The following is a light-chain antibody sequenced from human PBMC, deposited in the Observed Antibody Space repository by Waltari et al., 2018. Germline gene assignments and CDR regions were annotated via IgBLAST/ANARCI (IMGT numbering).Light chain of an antibody. CDR1: QSHSTN. CDR2: GAS. Sequence: EILMTQSPAPLSVSPGEIATLSCMASQSHSTNLAWYQQPPGQAPRLLIYGASTRATGVPARFSGSRSGTEFTLIISSLQSEDFALYYCQQYHNWPYTFGQGTKLEIK. V-gene: IGKV3-15*01. J-gene: IGKJ2*01. CDR3: QQYHNWPYT.